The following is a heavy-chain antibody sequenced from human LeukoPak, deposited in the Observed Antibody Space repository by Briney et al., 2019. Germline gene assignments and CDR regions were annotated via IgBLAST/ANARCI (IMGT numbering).Heavy chain of an antibody. J-gene: IGHJ6*02. CDR2: IKQDGSEK. CDR1: GFTFSSYW. CDR3: ARDVGFWSFYYYGMDV. D-gene: IGHD3-3*01. Sequence: GGSLRLSCAASGFTFSSYWMSWVRQAPGKGLEWVANIKQDGSEKYYVDSVKGRFTISRDNAKNSLYLRMNSLRAEDTAVYYCARDVGFWSFYYYGMDVWGQGTTVTVSS. V-gene: IGHV3-7*01.